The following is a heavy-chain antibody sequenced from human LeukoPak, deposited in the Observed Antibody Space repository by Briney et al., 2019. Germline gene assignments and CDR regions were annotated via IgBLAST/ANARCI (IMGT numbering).Heavy chain of an antibody. CDR1: GGSFSGYY. J-gene: IGHJ5*02. V-gene: IGHV4-34*01. CDR3: AREPDIVVVPAALDNWFDP. D-gene: IGHD2-2*01. Sequence: SETLSLTCAVYGGSFSGYYRSWIRQPPGKGLEWIGEINHSGSTNYNPSLKSRVTISVDTSKNQFSLKLSSVTAADTAVYYCAREPDIVVVPAALDNWFDPWGQGTLVTVSS. CDR2: INHSGST.